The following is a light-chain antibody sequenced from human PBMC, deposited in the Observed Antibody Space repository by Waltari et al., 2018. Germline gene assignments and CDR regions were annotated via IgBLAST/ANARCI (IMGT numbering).Light chain of an antibody. CDR2: DAS. Sequence: EIVMTQSPATLSVSSGERATLSCRASQSVMNHVAWYQQKPGQTPRLLMCDASIRATGIPPRFSGSGYGTEFILTISSLQSEDFAVYYCQQYHNWWTFGQGTKVEIK. CDR1: QSVMNH. CDR3: QQYHNWWT. V-gene: IGKV3-15*01. J-gene: IGKJ1*01.